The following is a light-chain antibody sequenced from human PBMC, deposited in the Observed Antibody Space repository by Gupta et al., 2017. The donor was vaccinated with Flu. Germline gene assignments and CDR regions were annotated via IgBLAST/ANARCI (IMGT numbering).Light chain of an antibody. Sequence: SALTQPASVSGSPGQSITISCTGTSSDIGGYNYVSWYQQHPGKAPKLMIYEVTNRPSGVSNRFSGSKAGNTASLTISGLQAEDEADYFCGSYTSSDTWVFGGGTKLTVL. J-gene: IGLJ3*02. CDR1: SSDIGGYNY. V-gene: IGLV2-14*01. CDR2: EVT. CDR3: GSYTSSDTWV.